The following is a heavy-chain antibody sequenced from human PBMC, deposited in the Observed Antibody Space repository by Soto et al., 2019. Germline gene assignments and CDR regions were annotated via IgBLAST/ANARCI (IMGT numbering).Heavy chain of an antibody. V-gene: IGHV4-39*01. CDR3: ARGGIAVAGTYYYGMDV. Sequence: SETLSLTCTVSGGSISSSSYYWDWIRQPPGKGLEWIGSIYYSGSTYYNPSLKSRVTISVDTSKNLFSLKLSSVTAADTAVYYCARGGIAVAGTYYYGMDVWGQGTTVTVSS. CDR2: IYYSGST. CDR1: GGSISSSSYY. D-gene: IGHD6-19*01. J-gene: IGHJ6*02.